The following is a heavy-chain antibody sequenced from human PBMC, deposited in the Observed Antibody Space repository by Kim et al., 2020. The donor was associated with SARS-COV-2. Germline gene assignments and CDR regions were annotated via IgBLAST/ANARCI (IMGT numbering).Heavy chain of an antibody. CDR3: ARDLPTPTSLSAYDDFWSGHQERVDGIDV. CDR1: GYTFTSYY. V-gene: IGHV1-46*01. Sequence: ASVKVSCKASGYTFTSYYMHWVRQAPGQGLEWMGIINPSGGSTSYAQKFQGRVTMTRDTSTSTVYMELSSLRSEDTAVYYCARDLPTPTSLSAYDDFWSGHQERVDGIDVWGQGTTVTVSS. D-gene: IGHD3-3*01. J-gene: IGHJ6*02. CDR2: INPSGGST.